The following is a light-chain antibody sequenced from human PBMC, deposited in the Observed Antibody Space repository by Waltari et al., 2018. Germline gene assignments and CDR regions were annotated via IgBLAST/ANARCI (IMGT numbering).Light chain of an antibody. CDR3: QQYYSTPRT. CDR1: KTVLYSSDNKTY. CDR2: WAS. Sequence: DIVMTQSPDSLAVSLGERATINCKSSKTVLYSSDNKTYLAWYQQTPGQPPKLLIYWASTRESGVPDRFSGSGSGTDFTLTISSLQAEDVAVYYCQQYYSTPRTFGQGTKVEIK. J-gene: IGKJ1*01. V-gene: IGKV4-1*01.